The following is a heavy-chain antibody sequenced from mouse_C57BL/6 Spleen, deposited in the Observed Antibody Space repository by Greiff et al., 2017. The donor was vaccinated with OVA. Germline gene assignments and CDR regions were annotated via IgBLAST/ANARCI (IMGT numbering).Heavy chain of an antibody. D-gene: IGHD2-4*01. J-gene: IGHJ4*01. CDR2: IYYSGTI. V-gene: IGHV3-5*01. Sequence: EVKLVESGPGLVKPSQTVFLTCTVTGISITTGNYRWSWIRQFPGNKLEWIGYIYYSGTITYNPSLTSRTTITRDTPKNQFFLEMNSLTAEDTATYYCARGGDYDDGAGYYAMDYWGQGTSVTVSS. CDR3: ARGGDYDDGAGYYAMDY. CDR1: GISITTGNYR.